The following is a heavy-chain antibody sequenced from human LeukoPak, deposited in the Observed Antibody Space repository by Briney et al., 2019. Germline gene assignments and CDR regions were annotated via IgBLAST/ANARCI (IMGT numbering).Heavy chain of an antibody. J-gene: IGHJ6*02. D-gene: IGHD3-9*01. CDR1: GFTFSSYS. V-gene: IGHV3-21*01. Sequence: GGSLRLSCAASGFTFSSYSRNWVRQAPGKGLEWVAAISSSGSYIDYADSVKGRFTLSRDNAKTSLYLKMNSLRAEDTAVYYCARDASYDILTGHYYHYGMDVWGQGTTVTVSS. CDR3: ARDASYDILTGHYYHYGMDV. CDR2: ISSSGSYI.